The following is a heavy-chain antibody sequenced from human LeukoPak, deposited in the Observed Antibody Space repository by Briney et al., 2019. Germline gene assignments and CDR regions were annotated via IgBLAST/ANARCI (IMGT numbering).Heavy chain of an antibody. J-gene: IGHJ4*02. CDR1: GFTFSSYA. Sequence: EGSLRLSCAASGFTFSSYAMNWVRQAPGKGLEWVSAISSGSGNKYYADSVKGRFTISRDNSRNSLYLQMNSLRAEDTALYYCAKDYYYDSSGGPFDYWGQGTLVTVSS. D-gene: IGHD3-22*01. CDR2: ISSGSGNK. CDR3: AKDYYYDSSGGPFDY. V-gene: IGHV3-23*01.